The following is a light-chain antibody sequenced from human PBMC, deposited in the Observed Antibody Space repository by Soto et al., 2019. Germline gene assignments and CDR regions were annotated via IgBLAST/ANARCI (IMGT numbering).Light chain of an antibody. J-gene: IGKJ3*01. CDR3: QQSYSTPQFT. V-gene: IGKV3D-15*01. Sequence: EIGMTQSPATLSLSPGQRATLSCRASQSVSSKLAWYQQRPGQAPRLLIYDASNRATGIPARFSGSGSGTDFTLTISSLQPEDFATYYCQQSYSTPQFTFGPGTKVDI. CDR1: QSVSSK. CDR2: DAS.